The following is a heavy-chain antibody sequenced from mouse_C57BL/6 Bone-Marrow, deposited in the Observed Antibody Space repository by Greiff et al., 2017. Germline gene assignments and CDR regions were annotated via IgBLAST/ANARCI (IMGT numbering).Heavy chain of an antibody. Sequence: EVHLVESGGGLVKPGGSLKLSCEASGFTFSSYAMSWVRQTPEKRLEWVATISHGGSYTYYPDNVKGRFTISRDTANNNLYLLMSHLKSAETAMYYCSSDSSAYVAWFAYWGQGTLVTVSA. D-gene: IGHD3-1*01. V-gene: IGHV5-4*01. J-gene: IGHJ3*01. CDR1: GFTFSSYA. CDR3: SSDSSAYVAWFAY. CDR2: ISHGGSYT.